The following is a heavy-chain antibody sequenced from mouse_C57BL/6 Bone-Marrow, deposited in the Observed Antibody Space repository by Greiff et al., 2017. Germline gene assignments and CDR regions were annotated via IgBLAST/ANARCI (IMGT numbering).Heavy chain of an antibody. CDR3: ASGVYYFDY. CDR2: ISSGSSTI. CDR1: GFTFSDYG. V-gene: IGHV5-17*01. J-gene: IGHJ2*01. Sequence: EVMLVESGGGLVKPGGSLKLSCEASGFTFSDYGMHWVRQAPEKGLEWVAYISSGSSTIYYADTVKGRFTISRDNAKNTLFLQMTSLRSEDTAMYYCASGVYYFDYWGQGTTLTVSS.